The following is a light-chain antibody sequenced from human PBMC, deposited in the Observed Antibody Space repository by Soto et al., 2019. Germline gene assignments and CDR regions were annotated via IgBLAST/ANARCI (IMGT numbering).Light chain of an antibody. J-gene: IGKJ3*01. CDR2: GAS. V-gene: IGKV3-20*01. CDR3: QQYGSSPL. CDR1: QSVSSSY. Sequence: EIVLTQSPGPLSLSPGERATLSCRASQSVSSSYLAWYQQKPGQAPRLLIYGASSRATGIPDRFSGSGSGTDFTLTISRLEPEDFAVYYCQQYGSSPLFGPGTKLDIK.